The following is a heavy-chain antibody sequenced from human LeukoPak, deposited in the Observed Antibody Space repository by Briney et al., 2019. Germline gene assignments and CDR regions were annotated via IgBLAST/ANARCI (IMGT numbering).Heavy chain of an antibody. D-gene: IGHD3-10*01. CDR1: GFTFSSYA. CDR3: AKGGSGSYYIYYFDY. Sequence: PGGSLRLSCAASGFTFSSYAMSWVRQAPGKGLEWVSVISGSGGSTNYADSVKGRFTISRDNSKNTLYLQTNSLGGEDTAVYYCAKGGSGSYYIYYFDYWGQGTLVTVSS. CDR2: ISGSGGST. J-gene: IGHJ4*02. V-gene: IGHV3-23*01.